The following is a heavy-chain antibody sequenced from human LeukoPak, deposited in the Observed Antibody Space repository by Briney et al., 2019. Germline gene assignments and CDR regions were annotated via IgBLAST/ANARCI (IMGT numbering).Heavy chain of an antibody. J-gene: IGHJ5*02. CDR3: ARGAYGDYPFDP. Sequence: SETLSLTCTVSGGSISSSSYYWGWIRQPPGKGLEWIGSIYYSGSTYYNPSLKSRVTMSVDTSKNQFSLKLSSVTAADTAVYYCARGAYGDYPFDPWGQGTLVTVSS. CDR2: IYYSGST. V-gene: IGHV4-39*07. CDR1: GGSISSSSYY. D-gene: IGHD4-17*01.